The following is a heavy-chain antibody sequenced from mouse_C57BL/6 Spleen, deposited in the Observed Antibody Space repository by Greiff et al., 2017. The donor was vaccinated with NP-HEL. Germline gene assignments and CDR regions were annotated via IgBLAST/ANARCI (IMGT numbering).Heavy chain of an antibody. CDR3: AKPEGDFTTVVGYAMDY. CDR2: IWGDGST. D-gene: IGHD1-1*01. CDR1: GFSLTSYG. Sequence: QVQLKESGPGLVAPSQSLSITCTVSGFSLTSYGVSWVRQPPGKGLEWLGVIWGDGSTNYHSALISRLSISKDNSKCQVFLKLNRLQTDDTATYYCAKPEGDFTTVVGYAMDYWGQGTSVTVSS. V-gene: IGHV2-3*01. J-gene: IGHJ4*01.